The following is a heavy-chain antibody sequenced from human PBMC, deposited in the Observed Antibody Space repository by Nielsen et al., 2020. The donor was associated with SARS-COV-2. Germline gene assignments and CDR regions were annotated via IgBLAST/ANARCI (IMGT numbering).Heavy chain of an antibody. CDR1: GFTFRSYS. D-gene: IGHD4-17*01. J-gene: IGHJ4*02. CDR3: ARALEFYGDYLSFDY. Sequence: GESLKISCAASGFTFRSYSMNWVRQAPGKGLEWVSSISSSSSYIYYADSVKGRFTISRDDAKNSLYLQMNSLRAEDTAVYYCARALEFYGDYLSFDYWGQGTLVTVSS. V-gene: IGHV3-21*01. CDR2: ISSSSSYI.